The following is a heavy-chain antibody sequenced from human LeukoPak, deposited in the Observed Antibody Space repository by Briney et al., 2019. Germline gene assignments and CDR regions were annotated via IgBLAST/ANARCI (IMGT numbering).Heavy chain of an antibody. Sequence: GSLRLSCAASGFTFDDYGMSWVRQPPGKGLEWIGEIYHSGSTNYNPSLKSRVTISVDKSKNQFSLKLSSVTAADTAVYYCARRQKAFDIWGQGTMVTVSS. CDR1: GFTFDDYG. CDR3: ARRQKAFDI. V-gene: IGHV4-4*02. CDR2: IYHSGST. J-gene: IGHJ3*02.